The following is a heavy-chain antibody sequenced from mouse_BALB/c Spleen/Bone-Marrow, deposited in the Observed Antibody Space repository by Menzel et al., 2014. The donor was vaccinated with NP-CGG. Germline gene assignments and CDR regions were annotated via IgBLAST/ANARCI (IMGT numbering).Heavy chain of an antibody. J-gene: IGHJ4*01. CDR1: GFTFSSYA. CDR3: ASPLYYGLHYYAMDY. D-gene: IGHD1-2*01. V-gene: IGHV5-6-5*01. Sequence: EVKLVESGGGLVKPGGSLKLSCAASGFTFSSYAMSWVRQTPEKRLEWVASISSGGSTYYPDSVKGRFTISRDNARSILYLQMSSLRSEDTAMYYCASPLYYGLHYYAMDYWGQGTSVTVSS. CDR2: ISSGGST.